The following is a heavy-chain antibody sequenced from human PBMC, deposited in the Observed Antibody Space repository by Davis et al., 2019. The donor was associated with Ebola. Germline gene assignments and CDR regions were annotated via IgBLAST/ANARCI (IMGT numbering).Heavy chain of an antibody. CDR3: ARGGETVTGTASHGMDV. V-gene: IGHV3-23*01. J-gene: IGHJ6*02. Sequence: GESLKISCAASGFFVSGNYMSWVRQAPGKGLEWVSALSGSGGLSFYADSVKGRFTISRDNSKNTLYLQMDSLTAEDTAVYYCARGGETVTGTASHGMDVWGQGTTVTVSS. D-gene: IGHD1-14*01. CDR1: GFFVSGNY. CDR2: LSGSGGLS.